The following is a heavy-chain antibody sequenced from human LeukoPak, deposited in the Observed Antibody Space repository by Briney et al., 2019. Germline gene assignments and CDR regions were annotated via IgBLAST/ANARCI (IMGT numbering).Heavy chain of an antibody. CDR2: ISYDGSNK. CDR3: ARDPTDLRDNQYYFDY. J-gene: IGHJ4*02. V-gene: IGHV3-30-3*01. Sequence: GGSLRLSCAASGFTFSSYAMHWVRQAPGKGLEWVAVISYDGSNKYYADSVKGRFTISRDNSKNTLYLQMNSLRAEDTAVYYCARDPTDLRDNQYYFDYWGQGTLVTVSS. CDR1: GFTFSSYA. D-gene: IGHD1-1*01.